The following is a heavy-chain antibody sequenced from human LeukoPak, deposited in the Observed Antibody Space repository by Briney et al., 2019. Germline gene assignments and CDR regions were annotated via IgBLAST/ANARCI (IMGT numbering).Heavy chain of an antibody. CDR1: GFTFSSYN. J-gene: IGHJ4*02. CDR2: IRSSSTTI. Sequence: GGSLRLSCAASGFTFSSYNMNWVPQAPGRGLEWVSYIRSSSTTIYYADSVKGRFTISRDNAKNSLFLQMNSLRAEDTAMYYCARGVHGSWLSFDYWGQGTLVTVSS. CDR3: ARGVHGSWLSFDY. D-gene: IGHD6-13*01. V-gene: IGHV3-48*04.